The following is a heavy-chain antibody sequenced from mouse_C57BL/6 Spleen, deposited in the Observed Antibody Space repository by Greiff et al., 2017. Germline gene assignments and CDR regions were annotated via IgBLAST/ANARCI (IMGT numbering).Heavy chain of an antibody. J-gene: IGHJ2*01. CDR2: IDPETGGT. Sequence: VQLQQSGAELVRPGASVTLSCKASGYTFTDYEMHWVKQTPVHGLEWIGAIDPETGGTAYNQKFKGKAILTADKSSSTAYMELRSLTSEDSAVYYCTRYKGRYFDYWGQGTTLTVSS. CDR3: TRYKGRYFDY. CDR1: GYTFTDYE. D-gene: IGHD1-3*01. V-gene: IGHV1-15*01.